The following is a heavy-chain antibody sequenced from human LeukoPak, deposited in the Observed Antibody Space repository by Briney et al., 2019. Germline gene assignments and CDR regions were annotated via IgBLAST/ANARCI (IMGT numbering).Heavy chain of an antibody. D-gene: IGHD3-10*01. J-gene: IGHJ4*02. CDR1: GFTVSSNY. CDR3: ARFYGSGRLYYFDY. Sequence: PGGSLRPSCAASGFTVSSNYMSWVRQAPGKGLEWVSVIYSGGSTYYADSVKGRFTISRDNSKNTLYLQMNSLRAEDTAVYYCARFYGSGRLYYFDYWGQGTLVTVSS. CDR2: IYSGGST. V-gene: IGHV3-53*01.